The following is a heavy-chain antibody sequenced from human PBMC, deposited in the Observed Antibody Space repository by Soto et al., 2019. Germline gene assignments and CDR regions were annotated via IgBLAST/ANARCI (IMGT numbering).Heavy chain of an antibody. CDR3: ARDQEYSTSGLYWFDR. CDR1: GYTFTSYG. J-gene: IGHJ5*02. D-gene: IGHD6-6*01. V-gene: IGHV1-18*04. CDR2: ISAYNGDT. Sequence: VQLVQSGAEVKKPGASVKVSCQASGYTFTSYGIAWVRQAPGQDLEWMGWISAYNGDTNYAQRLQGRVTMTTDTSTRTVYMELKSLKSDDTAVYYCARDQEYSTSGLYWFDRWGQGTLVTVSA.